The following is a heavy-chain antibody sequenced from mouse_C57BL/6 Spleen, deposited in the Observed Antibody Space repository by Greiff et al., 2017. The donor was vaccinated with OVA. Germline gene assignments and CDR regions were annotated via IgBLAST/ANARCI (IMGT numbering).Heavy chain of an antibody. V-gene: IGHV1-47*01. CDR3: TRRYYYAMDY. Sequence: VQLQQSGAELVKPGASVKMSCKASGYTFTTYPIEWMKQNHGKSLEWIGNFHPYNDDTKYNEKFKGKATLHVEKSSRTVYLELSRLTYDDAAVDYCTRRYYYAMDYWGQGTSVTVSS. CDR1: GYTFTTYP. CDR2: FHPYNDDT. J-gene: IGHJ4*01.